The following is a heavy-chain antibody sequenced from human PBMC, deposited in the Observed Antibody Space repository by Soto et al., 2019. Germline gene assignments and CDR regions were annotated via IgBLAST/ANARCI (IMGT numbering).Heavy chain of an antibody. D-gene: IGHD2-8*01. V-gene: IGHV3-33*03. J-gene: IGHJ3*02. CDR1: GFTFSDFG. Sequence: QVQLVESGGGVVQPGRSLRLSCAVSGFTFSDFGMHWVRQAPGKGLEWVALIWYHGGNEEYADSVKGRFSISRDNSKNTLYQQMDSLRAEDTAVYYCARRGCVKGVCYNSYDMWGQGTMVTVSS. CDR3: ARRGCVKGVCYNSYDM. CDR2: IWYHGGNE.